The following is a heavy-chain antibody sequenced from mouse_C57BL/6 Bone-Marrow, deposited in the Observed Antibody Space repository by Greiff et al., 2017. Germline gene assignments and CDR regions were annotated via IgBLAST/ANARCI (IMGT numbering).Heavy chain of an antibody. Sequence: DVMLVESGGGLVKPGGSLKLSCAASGFTFSSYAMSWVRQTPEKRLEWVATISDGGSYTYYPDNVQGRFTISRDNAKNNLYLQLSHLKSEDSAMYYCAREENWDEMDYWGQGTSVTVSS. D-gene: IGHD4-1*01. CDR1: GFTFSSYA. CDR2: ISDGGSYT. CDR3: AREENWDEMDY. V-gene: IGHV5-4*01. J-gene: IGHJ4*01.